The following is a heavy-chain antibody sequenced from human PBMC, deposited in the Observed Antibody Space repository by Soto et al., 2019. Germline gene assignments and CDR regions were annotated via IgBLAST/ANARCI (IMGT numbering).Heavy chain of an antibody. CDR1: GYTLTELS. V-gene: IGHV1-24*01. Sequence: QVQLVQSGAEVKKPGASVKVSCKVSGYTLTELSMHWVRQAPGKGLEWMGGFDPEDGETIYAQKFQGRVTMTEDTSPDTAYRELSSMRSEDTAVYYCAQTDSSGYSFGYWGQGNMVTVSS. CDR2: FDPEDGET. J-gene: IGHJ4*02. D-gene: IGHD3-22*01. CDR3: AQTDSSGYSFGY.